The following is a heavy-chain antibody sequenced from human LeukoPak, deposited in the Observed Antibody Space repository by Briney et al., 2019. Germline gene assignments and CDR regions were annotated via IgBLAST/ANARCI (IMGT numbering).Heavy chain of an antibody. CDR1: SGSISSSSYY. Sequence: PSETLSLTCTVSSGSISSSSYYWGWIRQPPGKGLEWIGSIYYSGSTYYNPSLKSRVTISVDTSKKQFSLKLSSVTAADTAVYYCARRVSGSYRGENNWFDPWGQGTLVTVSS. V-gene: IGHV4-39*01. CDR2: IYYSGST. D-gene: IGHD3-10*01. J-gene: IGHJ5*02. CDR3: ARRVSGSYRGENNWFDP.